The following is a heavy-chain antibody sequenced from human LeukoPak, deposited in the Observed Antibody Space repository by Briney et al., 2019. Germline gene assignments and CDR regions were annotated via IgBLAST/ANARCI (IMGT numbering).Heavy chain of an antibody. J-gene: IGHJ2*01. D-gene: IGHD3-10*01. CDR2: IYYSGST. V-gene: IGHV4-59*01. Sequence: SETLSLTCTVSGGSISGYYWSWIRQPPGKGLEWIGYIYYSGSTNYNPSLKSRVTISVDTSKNQFSLKLSSETAADTAVYYCARRGDHFYWYFDLWGRGTLVTVSS. CDR1: GGSISGYY. CDR3: ARRGDHFYWYFDL.